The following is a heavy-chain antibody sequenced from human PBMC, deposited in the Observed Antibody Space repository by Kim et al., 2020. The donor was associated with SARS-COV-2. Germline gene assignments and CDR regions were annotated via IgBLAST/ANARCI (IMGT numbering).Heavy chain of an antibody. D-gene: IGHD2-15*01. V-gene: IGHV3-23*01. J-gene: IGHJ6*02. CDR1: GFTFSSYA. Sequence: GGSLRLSCAASGFTFSSYAMSWVRQAPGKGLEWVSAISGSGGSTYYADSVKGRFTISRDNSKNTLYLQMNSLRAEDTAVYYCAKDGCRVVVAATCGMDVWAQGTTVTVSS. CDR3: AKDGCRVVVAATCGMDV. CDR2: ISGSGGST.